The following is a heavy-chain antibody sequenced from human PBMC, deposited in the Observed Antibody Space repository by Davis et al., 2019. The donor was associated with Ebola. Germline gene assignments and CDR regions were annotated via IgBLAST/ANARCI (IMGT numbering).Heavy chain of an antibody. CDR2: IYPGDSDT. CDR1: GYSFTSYW. D-gene: IGHD3-10*01. Sequence: GESLKISCTGSGYSFTSYWIGWVRQMPGKGLEWMGIIYPGDSDTRYSPSFQGQVTISVDKSINTAYLQWSSLKASDTAMYYCARGPRSYFRAGGDDYWGQGTLVTVSS. V-gene: IGHV5-51*01. CDR3: ARGPRSYFRAGGDDY. J-gene: IGHJ4*02.